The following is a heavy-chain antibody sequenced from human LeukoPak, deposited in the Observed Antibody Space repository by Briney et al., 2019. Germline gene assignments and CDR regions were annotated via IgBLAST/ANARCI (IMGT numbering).Heavy chain of an antibody. CDR3: ARVGHSSSWYMYYFDY. CDR2: TYYRSKWYN. Sequence: SQTLSLTCAISGDSVSSNSAAWNWIRQSPSRGLEWLGRTYYRSKWYNDYAVSVKSRITINPDTSKNQFSLQLNSVTPEDTAVYYCARVGHSSSWYMYYFDYWGQGTRVTVSS. CDR1: GDSVSSNSAA. D-gene: IGHD6-13*01. J-gene: IGHJ4*02. V-gene: IGHV6-1*01.